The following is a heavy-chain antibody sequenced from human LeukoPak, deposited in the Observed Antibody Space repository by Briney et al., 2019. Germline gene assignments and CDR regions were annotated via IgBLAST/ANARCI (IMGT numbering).Heavy chain of an antibody. CDR3: ARGGPIVVVPAAIPPFDY. V-gene: IGHV1-69*05. Sequence: SVKVSCKASGATFSSYAISWVRQAPGQGLEWMGGIIPIFGTANYAQKFQGRVTITTDESTSTAYMELSSLRSEDTAVYYCARGGPIVVVPAAIPPFDYWGQGTLVTVSS. CDR1: GATFSSYA. D-gene: IGHD2-2*01. J-gene: IGHJ4*02. CDR2: IIPIFGTA.